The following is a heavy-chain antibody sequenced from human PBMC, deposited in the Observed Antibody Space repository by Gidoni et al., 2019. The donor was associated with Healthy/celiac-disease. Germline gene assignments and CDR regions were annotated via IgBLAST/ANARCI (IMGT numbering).Heavy chain of an antibody. V-gene: IGHV3-33*01. CDR1: GFSFSNYG. D-gene: IGHD3-3*01. J-gene: IGHJ4*02. CDR2: RWYDGSNR. CDR3: ARGRGFGVAVYYFDY. Sequence: QVKLVESGGGVVQPGRSLRLSCAASGFSFSNYGTHWVRQAPGKGLEWVAVRWYDGSNRDYAESVEGRFTISRDNYKNTLYLEMNSLRGEDTAVYYCARGRGFGVAVYYFDYWGQGTLVNVSS.